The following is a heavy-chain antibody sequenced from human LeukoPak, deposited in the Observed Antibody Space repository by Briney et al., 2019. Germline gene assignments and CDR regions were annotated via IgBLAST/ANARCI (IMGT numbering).Heavy chain of an antibody. J-gene: IGHJ4*02. V-gene: IGHV1-2*02. CDR2: VNPNSGGT. D-gene: IGHD3-22*01. CDR3: ARETYYYDSSGYYGGGY. Sequence: ASVKVSCKASGYTFTGYYMHWVRQAPGQGLEWMGWVNPNSGGTNYAQKFQGRVTMTRDTSISTAYMELSRLRSDDTAVYYCARETYYYDSSGYYGGGYWGQGTLVTVSS. CDR1: GYTFTGYY.